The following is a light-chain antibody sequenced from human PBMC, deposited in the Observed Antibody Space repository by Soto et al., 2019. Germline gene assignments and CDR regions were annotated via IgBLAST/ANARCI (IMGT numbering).Light chain of an antibody. V-gene: IGKV1-5*01. CDR1: QSISSW. CDR2: DAS. J-gene: IGKJ4*01. Sequence: DIQITQSPSTLSASVGDRVTITCRASQSISSWLAWYQQKPGKAPKLLIYDASSSESGVPSRFSGSGSGTEFTLTISSLQPDDFATYYCQECKGLTFGGGTKVDIK. CDR3: QECKGLT.